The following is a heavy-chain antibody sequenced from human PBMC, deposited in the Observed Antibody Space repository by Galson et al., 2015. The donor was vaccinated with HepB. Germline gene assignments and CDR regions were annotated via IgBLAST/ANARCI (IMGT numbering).Heavy chain of an antibody. V-gene: IGHV1-18*01. Sequence: SVKVSCKASGYTFTTYGISWVRQAPGQGLEWMGWISAYNGNTHYTQKFQGRVTMTTDTSTSIASLELRSLRSDDTAVYYCARVVGYGDYFGEIDYWGQGTLVTVSS. CDR1: GYTFTTYG. CDR3: ARVVGYGDYFGEIDY. CDR2: ISAYNGNT. D-gene: IGHD4-17*01. J-gene: IGHJ4*02.